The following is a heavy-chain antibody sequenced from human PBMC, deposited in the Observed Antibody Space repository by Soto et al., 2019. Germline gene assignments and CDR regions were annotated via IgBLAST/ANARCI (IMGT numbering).Heavy chain of an antibody. V-gene: IGHV1-3*04. CDR2: INTGNDNT. D-gene: IGHD2-8*01. CDR1: GYTFTNYA. CDR3: ARANGAFDI. J-gene: IGHJ3*02. Sequence: QVQLVQSGAEVKKPGASVKVSCKASGYTFTNYAXHWVRQAPGQRLEWMGWINTGNDNTKYSQNFQGRVTITRDTSASTAYMELSSLRSEDTAVYYCARANGAFDIWGQGTMVTVSS.